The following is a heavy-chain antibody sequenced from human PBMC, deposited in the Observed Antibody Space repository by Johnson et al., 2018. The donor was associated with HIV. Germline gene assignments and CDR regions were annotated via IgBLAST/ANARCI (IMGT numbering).Heavy chain of an antibody. D-gene: IGHD6-13*01. CDR1: GFTFDDYG. J-gene: IGHJ3*02. CDR2: ISYDGSNK. V-gene: IGHV3-30*03. Sequence: QVQLVESGGGVVRPGGSLRLSCAASGFTFDDYGMSWVRQAPGKGLEWVAVISYDGSNKYYADSVKGRFTISRDNSKNTLYLQMNSLRAEDTAVYYCARGLASSRHDAFDIWGQGTMVTVSS. CDR3: ARGLASSRHDAFDI.